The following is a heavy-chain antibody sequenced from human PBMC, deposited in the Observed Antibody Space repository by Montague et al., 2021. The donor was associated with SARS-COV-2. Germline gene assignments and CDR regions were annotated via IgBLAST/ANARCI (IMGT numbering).Heavy chain of an antibody. CDR1: GDSISDYY. Sequence: SETLSLTCRVSGDSISDYYGSWIRQSGGKGLEWIGRIYSRGGTNYNPSLKSRVTMSVDTSKKQFSLNLNSVTAADTAFYYCAIAGYSSNWDNWIDPWGQGTLVTVSS. J-gene: IGHJ5*02. V-gene: IGHV4-4*07. CDR2: IYSRGGT. D-gene: IGHD6-13*01. CDR3: AIAGYSSNWDNWIDP.